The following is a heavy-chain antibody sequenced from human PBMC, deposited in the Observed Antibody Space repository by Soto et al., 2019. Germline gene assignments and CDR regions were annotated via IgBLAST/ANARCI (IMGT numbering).Heavy chain of an antibody. CDR3: ARETASATPFDYYYYYYMDV. V-gene: IGHV4-59*01. CDR2: IYYSGST. CDR1: GGSISSYY. D-gene: IGHD3-9*01. J-gene: IGHJ6*03. Sequence: PSDTLSVTCTVSGGSISSYYGSRIRQPPGKGLEWIGYIYYSGSTNYNPSLKSRVTISVDTSKNQFSLKLSSVTAADTAVYYCARETASATPFDYYYYYYMDVWGKGTTVTVSS.